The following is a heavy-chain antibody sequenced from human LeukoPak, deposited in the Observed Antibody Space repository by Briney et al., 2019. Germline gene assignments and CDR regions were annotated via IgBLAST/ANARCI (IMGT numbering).Heavy chain of an antibody. CDR1: GFTFSSYG. D-gene: IGHD4-17*01. Sequence: GGPLRLSCAASGFTFSSYGMHWVRQAPGKGLEWVAVISYDGSNKYYADSVKGRFTISRDNSKNTLYLQMNSLRAEDTAVYYCAKDVLDGAYYYYGMDVWGQGTTVTVSS. CDR2: ISYDGSNK. V-gene: IGHV3-30*18. CDR3: AKDVLDGAYYYYGMDV. J-gene: IGHJ6*02.